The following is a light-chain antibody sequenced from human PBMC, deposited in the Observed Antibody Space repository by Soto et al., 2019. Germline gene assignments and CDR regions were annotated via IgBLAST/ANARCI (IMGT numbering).Light chain of an antibody. Sequence: TQRTQSPSSLSASLGERVTITCQASQNINNYLNWYQQKPGRAPKLLIYDASNLEAGVPSRFRGSGSGTDFTFTISNLQPEDIATYYCQQYDNLPPTWTFGQGTKVDIK. V-gene: IGKV1-33*01. CDR2: DAS. CDR1: QNINNY. CDR3: QQYDNLPPTWT. J-gene: IGKJ1*01.